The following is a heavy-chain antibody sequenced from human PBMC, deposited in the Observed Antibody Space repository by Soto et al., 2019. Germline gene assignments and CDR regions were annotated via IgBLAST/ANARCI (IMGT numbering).Heavy chain of an antibody. CDR2: ISGYNGNT. Sequence: QVQLVQSGAEVKKAGASVKVSCKASGYTFTSYGISWVRQAPGQALEWMGWISGYNGNTNYAQKLQGKVTMTIDTSTSTAYMELRSLRSDDTAVYYCARRTSTTVFGVAQSGMDVWGQGTTVTVSS. CDR3: ARRTSTTVFGVAQSGMDV. V-gene: IGHV1-18*04. D-gene: IGHD3-3*01. J-gene: IGHJ6*02. CDR1: GYTFTSYG.